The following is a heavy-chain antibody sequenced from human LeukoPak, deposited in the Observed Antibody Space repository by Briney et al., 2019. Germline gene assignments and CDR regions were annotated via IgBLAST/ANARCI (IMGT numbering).Heavy chain of an antibody. D-gene: IGHD3-10*01. V-gene: IGHV3-23*01. J-gene: IGHJ4*02. CDR2: ISGSGGST. CDR3: AKDLGGSGDY. Sequence: GGSLRLSCAASGFTFSITGMTWVRQAPGKGLEWVSAISGSGGSTYYADSVKGRFTISRDNSKNTQYLQMNSLRAEDTAVYYCAKDLGGSGDYWGQGTLVTVSS. CDR1: GFTFSITG.